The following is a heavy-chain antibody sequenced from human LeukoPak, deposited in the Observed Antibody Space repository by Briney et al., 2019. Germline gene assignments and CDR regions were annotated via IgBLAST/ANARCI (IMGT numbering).Heavy chain of an antibody. D-gene: IGHD6-19*01. CDR2: IYYSANT. V-gene: IGHV4-59*02. Sequence: SETLSLTCTVSGASVSSFYWSWIRQPPGKGLEWIGYIYYSANTNYNSSLKSRVTISVDTSKNQLSLKLSSVTAADSAVYYCATDNTSVWAFDYWGQGTLVTVSS. J-gene: IGHJ4*02. CDR3: ATDNTSVWAFDY. CDR1: GASVSSFY.